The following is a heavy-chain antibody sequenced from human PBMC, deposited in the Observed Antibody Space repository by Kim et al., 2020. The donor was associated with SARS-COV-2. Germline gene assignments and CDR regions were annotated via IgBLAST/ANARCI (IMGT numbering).Heavy chain of an antibody. Sequence: YNPSLKSRVTISIDTSKNQFSLNLKSVTAADTAVYYCAKPGAVRYNWFDPWGQGALVTVSS. CDR3: AKPGAVRYNWFDP. D-gene: IGHD3-10*02. V-gene: IGHV4-34*01. J-gene: IGHJ5*02.